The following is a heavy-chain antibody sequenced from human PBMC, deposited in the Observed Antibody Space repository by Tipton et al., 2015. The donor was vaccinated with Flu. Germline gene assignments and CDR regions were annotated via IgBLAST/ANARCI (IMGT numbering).Heavy chain of an antibody. CDR1: GGSFRGYN. D-gene: IGHD6-19*01. J-gene: IGHJ4*02. CDR2: VFHSEST. CDR3: ARGALSGGWSFGY. V-gene: IGHV4-34*01. Sequence: GLVKPSETLSLTCAVYGGSFRGYNWNWIRQPPGKGLEWVGGVFHSESTNYNPSLKSRVTISLDTSTNQFSLSLSSVTAADTAVYYCARGALSGGWSFGYWGQGIRVSVSS.